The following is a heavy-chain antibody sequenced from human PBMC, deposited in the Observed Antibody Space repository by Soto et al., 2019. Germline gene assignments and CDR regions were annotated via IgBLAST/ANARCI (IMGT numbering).Heavy chain of an antibody. CDR1: GGSISGHY. CDR2: IYYIGST. J-gene: IGHJ5*02. D-gene: IGHD2-21*02. CDR3: ARLPGGDGAP. V-gene: IGHV4-59*11. Sequence: PSETLSLTFTVSGGSISGHYWSWIRQPPGKGLKWIGYIYYIGSTNYNPSLRSRVTISLDTSKNQVSLKLNSVTAADTAVYYCARLPGGDGAPWGQGILVTVSS.